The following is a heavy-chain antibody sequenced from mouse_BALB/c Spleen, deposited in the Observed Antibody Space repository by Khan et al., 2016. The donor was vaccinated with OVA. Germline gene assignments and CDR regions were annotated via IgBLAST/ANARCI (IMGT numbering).Heavy chain of an antibody. CDR3: ASHTAKYAWDY. CDR1: GYTFSSYT. CDR2: INPRSGYT. J-gene: IGHJ4*01. D-gene: IGHD1-2*01. Sequence: VQLQESGAELVRPGASVKLSCKASGYTFSSYTMHWVKQRPGQGLEWIGYINPRSGYTQYNQKFNDKATLTADISSSTAYMQLSSLTSEDSAVDSCASHTAKYAWDYWGQGTSVTVSS. V-gene: IGHV1-4*01.